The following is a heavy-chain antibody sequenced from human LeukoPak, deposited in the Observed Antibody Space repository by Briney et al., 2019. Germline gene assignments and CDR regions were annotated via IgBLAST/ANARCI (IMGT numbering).Heavy chain of an antibody. Sequence: GGSLRLSCPASGFIFSDYYMSWIRQAPGKGLEWVSYISSSSSYINYADSVKGRFTISRDNAKNSLYLQMNSLRAEDTAVYYCARVSYGDSGYFDYWGQGTLLTVPS. CDR2: ISSSSSYI. CDR1: GFIFSDYY. V-gene: IGHV3-11*06. J-gene: IGHJ4*02. CDR3: ARVSYGDSGYFDY. D-gene: IGHD4-17*01.